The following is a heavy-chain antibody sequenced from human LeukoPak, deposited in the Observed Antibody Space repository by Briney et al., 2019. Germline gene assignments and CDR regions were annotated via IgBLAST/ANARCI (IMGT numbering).Heavy chain of an antibody. CDR1: GGSISSGGYS. CDR3: ARGIWGVFNY. J-gene: IGHJ4*02. V-gene: IGHV4-30-2*01. D-gene: IGHD2-21*01. CDR2: IYHSGST. Sequence: QPSETLSLTCAVSGGSISSGGYSWSWIRQPPGKGLEWIGYIYHSGSTYYNPSLKSRVTISVDTSKNQFSLKLSSVTAADTAVYYCARGIWGVFNYWGQGTLVTVSS.